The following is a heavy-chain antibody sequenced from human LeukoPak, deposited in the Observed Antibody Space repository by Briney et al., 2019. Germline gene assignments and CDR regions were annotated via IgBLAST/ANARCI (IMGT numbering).Heavy chain of an antibody. CDR3: ARVILYGSWSYYYGDY. Sequence: GESLKISCKGSGYSFTSYWIGWVRQMPGKGLEWMGIIYPGDSDTRYSPSFQGHVTISADKSISTAYLQWSSLKASDTAMYYCARVILYGSWSYYYGDYWGQGTLVTVSS. J-gene: IGHJ4*02. D-gene: IGHD3-10*01. CDR2: IYPGDSDT. V-gene: IGHV5-51*01. CDR1: GYSFTSYW.